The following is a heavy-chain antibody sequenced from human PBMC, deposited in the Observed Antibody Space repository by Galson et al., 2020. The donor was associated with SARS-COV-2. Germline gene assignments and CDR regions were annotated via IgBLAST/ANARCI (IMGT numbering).Heavy chain of an antibody. Sequence: GGSLRLSCAASGFTFENHAMHWVRQAPGKGLEWVAQIFYGGSNKYYLDSVKGRFTISRDNSENTVSLQMDNLRAEDTAVYFCARDGQLSSGWAFDYWGQGTLVTVSS. D-gene: IGHD6-19*01. J-gene: IGHJ4*02. CDR2: IFYGGSNK. CDR1: GFTFENHA. V-gene: IGHV3-33*01. CDR3: ARDGQLSSGWAFDY.